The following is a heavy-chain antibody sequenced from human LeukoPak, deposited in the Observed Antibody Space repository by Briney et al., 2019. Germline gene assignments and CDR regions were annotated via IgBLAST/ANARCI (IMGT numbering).Heavy chain of an antibody. CDR1: GGSISSSSYY. Sequence: SETLSLTCTVSGGSISSSSYYWGWIRQPPGKGLEWIGSIYYSGSTYYNPSLKSRVTISVDTSKNQFSLKLSSVTAADTAVYYCARGDSVMATRPFDYWGQGTLVTVSS. CDR2: IYYSGST. J-gene: IGHJ4*02. V-gene: IGHV4-39*07. D-gene: IGHD5-24*01. CDR3: ARGDSVMATRPFDY.